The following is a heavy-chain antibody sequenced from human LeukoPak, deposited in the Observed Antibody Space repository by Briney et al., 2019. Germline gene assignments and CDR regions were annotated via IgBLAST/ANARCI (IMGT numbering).Heavy chain of an antibody. CDR1: GGTFSSYA. CDR2: IIPIFGIA. J-gene: IGHJ6*02. D-gene: IGHD3-3*01. Sequence: SVKVSCKASGGTFSSYAISWVRQAPGQGLEWMGRIIPIFGIANYAQEFQGRVTITADKSTSTAYMELSSLRSEDTAVYYCARIFGAYYYGMDVWGQGTTVTVSS. CDR3: ARIFGAYYYGMDV. V-gene: IGHV1-69*04.